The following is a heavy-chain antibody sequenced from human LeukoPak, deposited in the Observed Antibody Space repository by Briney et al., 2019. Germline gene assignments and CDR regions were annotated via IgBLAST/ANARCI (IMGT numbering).Heavy chain of an antibody. D-gene: IGHD6-19*01. CDR3: ARDQQWLAKRLGTPPFDL. J-gene: IGHJ2*01. CDR2: MNPNSGNT. V-gene: IGHV1-8*01. CDR1: GYTFTSYD. Sequence: ASVKVSCKASGYTFTSYDINWVRQATGQGLEWMGWMNPNSGNTGYAQKFQGRVTMTRNTSISTAYMELSSLRSEDTAVYYCARDQQWLAKRLGTPPFDLWGRGTLVTVSS.